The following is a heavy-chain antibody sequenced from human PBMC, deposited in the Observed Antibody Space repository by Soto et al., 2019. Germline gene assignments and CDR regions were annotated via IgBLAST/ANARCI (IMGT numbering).Heavy chain of an antibody. J-gene: IGHJ4*02. CDR2: IYYSGST. CDR1: GGSISSYY. CDR3: ARANDILTGYYNHFDY. V-gene: IGHV4-59*01. Sequence: SETLSLTCTVSGGSISSYYWSWIRQPPGKGLEWIGYIYYSGSTNYNPSLKSRVTISVDTSKNQFSLKLSSVTAADTALYYCARANDILTGYYNHFDYWGQGTLVTVSS. D-gene: IGHD3-9*01.